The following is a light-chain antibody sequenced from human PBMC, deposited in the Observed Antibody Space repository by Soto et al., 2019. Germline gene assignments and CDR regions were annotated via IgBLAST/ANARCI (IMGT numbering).Light chain of an antibody. J-gene: IGKJ5*01. CDR1: QGIGNW. V-gene: IGKV1-12*01. Sequence: DIHMTQSPSSLSAALGDRVTITFRASQGIGNWLAWYQQKLGKAPKLLIYAVSSLQSGVPSRFSGTGSETDFTLTISSLQPEDFATYYCQQANSFPFTFGQGTRLEI. CDR2: AVS. CDR3: QQANSFPFT.